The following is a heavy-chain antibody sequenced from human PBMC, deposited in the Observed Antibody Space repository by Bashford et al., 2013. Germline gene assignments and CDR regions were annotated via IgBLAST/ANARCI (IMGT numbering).Heavy chain of an antibody. Sequence: VRQAPGKGLEWVGRSRDRTSNYITEYAASVQGRFIISRDDSRNSMYLHMNSLETEDTAVYFCARVPLGARRPYYFDSWGQGTLVTVSS. J-gene: IGHJ4*02. CDR3: ARVPLGARRPYYFDS. D-gene: IGHD6-6*01. V-gene: IGHV3-72*01. CDR2: SRDRTSNYIT.